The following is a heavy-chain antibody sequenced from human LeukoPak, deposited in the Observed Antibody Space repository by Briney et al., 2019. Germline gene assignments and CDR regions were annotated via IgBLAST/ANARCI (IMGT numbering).Heavy chain of an antibody. V-gene: IGHV4-34*01. J-gene: IGHJ4*02. Sequence: SETLSLTCAVYGGSFSGYYWSWIRQPPGKGLEWIGEINHSGSTNYNPSPKSRVTISVDTSKNQFSLKLSSVTAADTAVYYCARATYCSGDSCYSGIFDYWGQGTLVTVSS. CDR2: INHSGST. CDR3: ARATYCSGDSCYSGIFDY. CDR1: GGSFSGYY. D-gene: IGHD2-15*01.